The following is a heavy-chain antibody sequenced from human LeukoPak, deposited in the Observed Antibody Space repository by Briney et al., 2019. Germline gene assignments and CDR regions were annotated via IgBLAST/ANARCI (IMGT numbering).Heavy chain of an antibody. D-gene: IGHD5-12*01. CDR3: ARALVYSGLSDY. V-gene: IGHV1-69*04. CDR2: IIPILGRT. J-gene: IGHJ4*02. Sequence: SVKVSCKASGGTFSSYAISWVRQAPGQGLEWMGRIIPILGRTNYAQKFQGRVTFTADTSTGTAYLELASLRSDDTAVYYCARALVYSGLSDYWGQGTLVTVSS. CDR1: GGTFSSYA.